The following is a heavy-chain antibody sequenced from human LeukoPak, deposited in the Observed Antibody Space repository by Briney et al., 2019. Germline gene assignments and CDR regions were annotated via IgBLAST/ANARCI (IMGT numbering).Heavy chain of an antibody. CDR2: IKTDGSST. CDR1: GFTFSDYW. J-gene: IGHJ5*02. D-gene: IGHD4-17*01. CDR3: AGEFGVTTKFDP. Sequence: GGSPRLSCAASGFTFSDYWMHWVRQAPGKGLVWDSRIKTDGSSTSYADSVEGRFTISRDNAKNTLYLQMNSLRGEDTAVYYCAGEFGVTTKFDPWGQGTLVTVSS. V-gene: IGHV3-74*01.